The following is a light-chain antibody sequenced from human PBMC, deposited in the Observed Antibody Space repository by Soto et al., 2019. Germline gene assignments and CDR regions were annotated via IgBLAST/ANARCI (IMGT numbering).Light chain of an antibody. CDR3: QKYNSAPLT. V-gene: IGKV1-27*01. CDR2: ATS. Sequence: DGQMTQSPSSLSAFVGDRVTITCRASQGIAPYLAWFQQKPGKVPKLLIYATSTLQSGVPSRFSGSGSGTDFTLTINSLQPEDVGTYYCQKYNSAPLTFGGGTKVDIK. J-gene: IGKJ4*01. CDR1: QGIAPY.